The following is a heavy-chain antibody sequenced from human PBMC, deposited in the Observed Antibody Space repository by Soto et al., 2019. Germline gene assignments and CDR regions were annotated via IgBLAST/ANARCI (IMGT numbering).Heavy chain of an antibody. CDR1: GFTFSSYA. J-gene: IGHJ4*02. Sequence: EVQLLESGGGLVQPGGSLRLSCAASGFTFSSYAMSWVRQAPGKGLEWVSAISGSTIYYADSVKGRFTISRDNAKNSLYLQMNSLRAEDTALYYCARDGGHYDWGYWGQGTLVSVSS. CDR3: ARDGGHYDWGY. CDR2: ISGSTI. V-gene: IGHV3-23*01. D-gene: IGHD3-22*01.